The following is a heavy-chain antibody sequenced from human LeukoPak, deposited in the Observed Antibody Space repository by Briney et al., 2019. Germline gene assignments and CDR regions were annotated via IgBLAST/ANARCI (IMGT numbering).Heavy chain of an antibody. CDR2: ISIIDGNT. J-gene: IGHJ5*02. Sequence: ASEKVSCKAFGYTFTKYGISWVRQAPGQGLEWMGWISIIDGNTNYAQNLQGRVAMTTDTSTNTVYMELRSLRFDDTAVYYCARDSDTTSGRDPWGQGTLVTVSS. D-gene: IGHD1-26*01. CDR3: ARDSDTTSGRDP. CDR1: GYTFTKYG. V-gene: IGHV1-18*01.